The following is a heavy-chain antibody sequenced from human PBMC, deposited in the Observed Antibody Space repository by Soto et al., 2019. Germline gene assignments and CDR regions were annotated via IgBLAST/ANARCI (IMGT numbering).Heavy chain of an antibody. D-gene: IGHD3-16*01. Sequence: QVHLVESGGGVVQPGRSLRLSCAASGFSFSTYGMHWVRQAPGKGLEWVAVIWYDADKKFYVDSVKGRFTISRDNYKNTLYLQMNSLRAEDTAIYYCAKGDPYYFGMDVWGQGTTVTVSS. CDR1: GFSFSTYG. V-gene: IGHV3-33*06. J-gene: IGHJ6*02. CDR3: AKGDPYYFGMDV. CDR2: IWYDADKK.